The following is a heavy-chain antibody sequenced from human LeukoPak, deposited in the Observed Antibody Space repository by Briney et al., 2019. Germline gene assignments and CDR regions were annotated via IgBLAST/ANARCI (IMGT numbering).Heavy chain of an antibody. CDR3: GGAGPYVVFDI. V-gene: IGHV3-53*04. J-gene: IGHJ3*02. Sequence: QSGGSLRLSCAASGFSVNSNYMSWVRQAPGKGLEWVLVIYSGGSTYYADSVKGRFTISRHISKNTLHLQMNSLRAEDTAVYYCGGAGPYVVFDIWGKGKMVTVFS. D-gene: IGHD3-10*02. CDR2: IYSGGST. CDR1: GFSVNSNY.